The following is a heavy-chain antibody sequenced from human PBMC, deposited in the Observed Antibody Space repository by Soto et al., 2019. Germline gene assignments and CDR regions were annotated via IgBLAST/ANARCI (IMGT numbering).Heavy chain of an antibody. CDR3: ARDQDYSFDY. V-gene: IGHV3-48*02. CDR2: ITGSGTTM. J-gene: IGHJ4*02. Sequence: GGSLRLSCAASGFTFSSYSMNWVRQAPGKGLEWVSYITGSGTTMYYADSVKGRFSISRDNAKNSLFLQMNSLRDEDTAVYYCARDQDYSFDYWGQGTLVTVSS. CDR1: GFTFSSYS.